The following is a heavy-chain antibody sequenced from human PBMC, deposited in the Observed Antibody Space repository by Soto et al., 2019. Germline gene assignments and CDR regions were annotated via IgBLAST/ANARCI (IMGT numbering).Heavy chain of an antibody. V-gene: IGHV4-39*07. Sequence: SETLSLTCTVSGVSISGSRYYWGWIRQPPGRGLEWIGNIYYSGSTYYTPALKSRVTLSVDTSKNQFSLKLSSVTAADTAIYFCARNVSSKWHYFDYWGQGTLVTVSS. CDR3: ARNVSSKWHYFDY. J-gene: IGHJ4*02. CDR2: IYYSGST. CDR1: GVSISGSRYY. D-gene: IGHD6-13*01.